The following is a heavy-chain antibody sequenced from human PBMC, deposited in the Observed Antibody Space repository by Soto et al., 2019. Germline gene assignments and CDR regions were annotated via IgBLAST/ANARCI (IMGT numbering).Heavy chain of an antibody. D-gene: IGHD4-17*01. J-gene: IGHJ6*02. CDR1: GYTFTGYY. CDR3: ARVETVTAYYYYGMDV. CDR2: INPNSGGT. Sequence: QVQLVQSGAEVKKPGASVKVSCKASGYTFTGYYMHWVRQAPGQGLEWMGWINPNSGGTNYAQKLQGRVTMTRDTSISTAYMELSRLRSDDTAVYYWARVETVTAYYYYGMDVWGQGTTVTVSS. V-gene: IGHV1-2*02.